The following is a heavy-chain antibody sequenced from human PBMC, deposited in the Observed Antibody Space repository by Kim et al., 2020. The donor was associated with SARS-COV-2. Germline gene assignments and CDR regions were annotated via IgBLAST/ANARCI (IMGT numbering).Heavy chain of an antibody. Sequence: GGSLRLSCAASGFTFSGSTIHWVRQAPGKGLEWVCRIRSKTNSYATAYSASGKGRFTIYRDDSKNTSFLQRNSLKTEDTDVYYCTRLAGTTDFDYWSQGTLVTVSS. V-gene: IGHV3-73*01. J-gene: IGHJ4*02. D-gene: IGHD1-7*01. CDR3: TRLAGTTDFDY. CDR2: IRSKTNSYAT. CDR1: GFTFSGST.